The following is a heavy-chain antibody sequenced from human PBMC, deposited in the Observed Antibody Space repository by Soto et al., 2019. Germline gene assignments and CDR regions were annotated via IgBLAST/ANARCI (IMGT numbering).Heavy chain of an antibody. Sequence: GGSLRLSCAASGFTFSSYGMHWVRQAPGKGLEWVAVISYDGSNKYYADSVKGRFTISRDNSKNTLYLQMNSLRAEDTAVYYCAKDLPVQLWSPGFDYWAQGTLVTVSS. CDR3: AKDLPVQLWSPGFDY. D-gene: IGHD5-18*01. CDR2: ISYDGSNK. V-gene: IGHV3-30*18. J-gene: IGHJ4*02. CDR1: GFTFSSYG.